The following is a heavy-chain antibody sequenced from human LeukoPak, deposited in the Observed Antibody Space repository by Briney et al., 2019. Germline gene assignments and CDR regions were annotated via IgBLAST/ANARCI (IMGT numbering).Heavy chain of an antibody. D-gene: IGHD2-2*01. CDR1: GFSISDYY. J-gene: IGHJ3*02. V-gene: IGHV3-11*01. Sequence: GGSLRLSCAASGFSISDYYMGWIRQSPGKGLEWLSYISGSSEYISYADSVKGRFTISRDNAKQSLSLQMNSLRAEDTAVYYCARGLPFCSSTSCYPDAFDIWGQGTMVTVSS. CDR3: ARGLPFCSSTSCYPDAFDI. CDR2: ISGSSEYI.